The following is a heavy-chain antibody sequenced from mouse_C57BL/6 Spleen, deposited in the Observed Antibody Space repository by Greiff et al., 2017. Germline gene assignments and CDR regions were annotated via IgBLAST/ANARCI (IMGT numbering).Heavy chain of an antibody. V-gene: IGHV1-43*01. CDR3: AREGTYYGSRDWYLDV. CDR1: GYSFTGYY. J-gene: IGHJ1*03. CDR2: INPSTGGT. D-gene: IGHD1-1*01. Sequence: VQLQQSGPELVKPGASVKISCKASGYSFTGYYMHWVKQSSEKSLEWIGEINPSTGGTSYNQKFKGKATLTVDKSSSTAYMQLKSLTSEDSAVYYCAREGTYYGSRDWYLDVWGTGTTVTVSS.